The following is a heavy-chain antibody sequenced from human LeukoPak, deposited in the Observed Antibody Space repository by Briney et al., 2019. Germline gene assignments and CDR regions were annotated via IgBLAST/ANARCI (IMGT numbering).Heavy chain of an antibody. J-gene: IGHJ4*02. D-gene: IGHD3-22*01. CDR3: AYSSDYYYFDS. Sequence: SETLSLTCTVSGGSISSYYWSWIRQPPGKGLEWIGYIYYSGSTNYNPSLKCRVTISVDTSKNQFSLRLSSVTAADTALYFCAYSSDYYYFDSWGQGALVTVSS. V-gene: IGHV4-59*01. CDR2: IYYSGST. CDR1: GGSISSYY.